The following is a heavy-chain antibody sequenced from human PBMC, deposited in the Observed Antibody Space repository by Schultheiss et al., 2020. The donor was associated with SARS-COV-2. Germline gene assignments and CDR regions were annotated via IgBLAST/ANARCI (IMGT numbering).Heavy chain of an antibody. D-gene: IGHD2-15*01. V-gene: IGHV3-21*01. Sequence: GGSLRLSCAASGFTFSSYSMNWVRQAAGKGLEWVSSISSSSSYIYYADSVKGRFTISRDNSKNTLYLQMNSLRAEDTAVYYCARDTIVVVVAALAGYGMDVWGQGTTVTVSS. J-gene: IGHJ6*02. CDR3: ARDTIVVVVAALAGYGMDV. CDR2: ISSSSSYI. CDR1: GFTFSSYS.